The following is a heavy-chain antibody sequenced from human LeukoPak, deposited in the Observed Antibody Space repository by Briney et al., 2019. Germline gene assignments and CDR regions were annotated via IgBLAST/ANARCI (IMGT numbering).Heavy chain of an antibody. CDR3: ARDRGGHSGGSSDDAFDV. Sequence: SETLSLTCTVSGGSISDYYWSWIRQPPGKGLEWIGYIYYSGDTYYNPLLESRVTISVDTSRTQFSLKPSSVTAADTAVYYCARDRGGHSGGSSDDAFDVWGQGTVVTVSS. V-gene: IGHV4-59*01. CDR1: GGSISDYY. CDR2: IYYSGDT. D-gene: IGHD2-15*01. J-gene: IGHJ3*01.